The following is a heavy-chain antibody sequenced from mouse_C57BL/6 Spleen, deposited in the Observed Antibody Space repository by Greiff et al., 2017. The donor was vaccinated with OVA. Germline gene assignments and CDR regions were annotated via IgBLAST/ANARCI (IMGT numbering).Heavy chain of an antibody. V-gene: IGHV3-6*01. Sequence: LQQSGPGLVKPSQSLSLTCSVTGYSITSGYYWNWIRQFPGNKLEWMGYISYDGSNNYNPSLKNRISITRDTSKNQFFLKLNSVTTEDTATYYCARGGYGGYYWGQGTTLTVSS. D-gene: IGHD3-1*01. J-gene: IGHJ2*01. CDR2: ISYDGSN. CDR3: ARGGYGGYY. CDR1: GYSITSGYY.